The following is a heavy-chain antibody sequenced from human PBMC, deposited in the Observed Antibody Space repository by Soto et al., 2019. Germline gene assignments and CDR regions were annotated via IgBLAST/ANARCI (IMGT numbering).Heavy chain of an antibody. D-gene: IGHD2-2*01. Sequence: GESLKISCKGSGFTFTSYWIAWVRQMPGKGLEWMGIIYPGDSDSSYSPSFQGQVTISADKSINTAYLHWSSLKASDTAIYYCAKHEGYCSNTTCSNFDYWGQGTLVTVSS. CDR2: IYPGDSDS. V-gene: IGHV5-51*01. J-gene: IGHJ4*02. CDR1: GFTFTSYW. CDR3: AKHEGYCSNTTCSNFDY.